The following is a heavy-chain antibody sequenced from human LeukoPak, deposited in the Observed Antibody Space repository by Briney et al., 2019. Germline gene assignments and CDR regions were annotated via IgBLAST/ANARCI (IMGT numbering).Heavy chain of an antibody. J-gene: IGHJ4*02. CDR3: AEGTRMIVVDNTIDY. V-gene: IGHV3-23*01. CDR2: ISGSGGST. CDR1: GFTFSSYA. D-gene: IGHD3-22*01. Sequence: GGSLRLSCEASGFTFSSYAMSWVRQAPGKGLEWVAAISGSGGSTYYADSVKGRFTISRDNSKNTPYLQMNSLRAEDTAVYYCAEGTRMIVVDNTIDYWGQGTLVNVSS.